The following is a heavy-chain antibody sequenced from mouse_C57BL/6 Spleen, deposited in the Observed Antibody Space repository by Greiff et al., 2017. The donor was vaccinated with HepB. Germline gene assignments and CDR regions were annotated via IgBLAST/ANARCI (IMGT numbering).Heavy chain of an antibody. CDR2: IDPSDSYT. CDR1: GYTFTSYW. CDR3: ARGNYSNYRFAY. Sequence: VQLQQPGAELVRPGTSVKLSCKASGYTFTSYWMHWVKQRPGQGLEWIGVIDPSDSYTNYNQKFKGKSTLTVDKSSSTAYMQLSSLTSEDSAVYYCARGNYSNYRFAYWGQGTLVTVSA. V-gene: IGHV1-59*01. J-gene: IGHJ3*01. D-gene: IGHD2-5*01.